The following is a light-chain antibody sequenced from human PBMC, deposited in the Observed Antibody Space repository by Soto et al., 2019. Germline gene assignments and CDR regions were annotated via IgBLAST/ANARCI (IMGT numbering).Light chain of an antibody. J-gene: IGKJ1*01. CDR1: LGVSRT. V-gene: IGKV3-15*01. CDR2: NAS. CDR3: QQYNAWPRT. Sequence: EIVMTQSPSTLSVSPGEKATLSCRASLGVSRTLAWYQQKPGKAPGLFIFNASTRAIGTPARFSGSGSGTEFTLTITSLQSEDVAVYYCQQYNAWPRTFGQGTKVEIK.